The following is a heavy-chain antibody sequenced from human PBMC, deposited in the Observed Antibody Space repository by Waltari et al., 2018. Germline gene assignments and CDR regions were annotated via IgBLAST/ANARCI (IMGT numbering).Heavy chain of an antibody. Sequence: EVQLVESGGGLVKPGGSLSLSCAASGFTFSSHSMNWVRQAPGKGLEWVSSISSSSSYIYYADSVKGRFTISRDNAKNSLYLQMNSLRAEDTAVYYCARSGIAARNWFDPWGQGTLVTVSS. V-gene: IGHV3-21*01. D-gene: IGHD6-6*01. CDR3: ARSGIAARNWFDP. CDR2: ISSSSSYI. CDR1: GFTFSSHS. J-gene: IGHJ5*02.